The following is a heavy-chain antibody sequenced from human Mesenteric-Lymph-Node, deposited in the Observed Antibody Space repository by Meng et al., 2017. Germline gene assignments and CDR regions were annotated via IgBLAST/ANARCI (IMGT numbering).Heavy chain of an antibody. J-gene: IGHJ4*02. CDR3: AREVWGSYRYFDN. D-gene: IGHD3-16*02. CDR1: GFTVSSNY. CDR2: IYTDGTT. Sequence: GGSLRLSCAASGFTVSSNYMSWVRQASGKGLEWVSLIYTDGTTYYGDFVKGRFTISRDSSKNTLYLQMNSLRPEDTAVYYCAREVWGSYRYFDNWGQGTLVTVSS. V-gene: IGHV3-66*02.